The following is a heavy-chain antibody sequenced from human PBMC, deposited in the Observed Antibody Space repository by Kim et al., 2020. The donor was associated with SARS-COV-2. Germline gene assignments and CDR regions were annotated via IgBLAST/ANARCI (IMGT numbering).Heavy chain of an antibody. V-gene: IGHV1-69*13. D-gene: IGHD6-13*01. CDR1: GGTFSSYA. CDR2: IIPIFGTA. J-gene: IGHJ4*02. Sequence: SVKVSCKASGGTFSSYAISWVRQAPGQGLEWMGGIIPIFGTANYAQKFQGRVTITADESTSTAYMELSSLRSEDTAVYYCARDQSIAAAGWLGLWGQGTLVTVSS. CDR3: ARDQSIAAAGWLGL.